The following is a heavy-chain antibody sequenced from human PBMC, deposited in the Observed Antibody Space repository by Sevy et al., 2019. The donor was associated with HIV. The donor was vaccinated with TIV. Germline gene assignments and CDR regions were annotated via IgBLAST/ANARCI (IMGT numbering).Heavy chain of an antibody. CDR1: GFALNSFA. CDR2: LSYDAADT. V-gene: IGHV3-30*07. Sequence: GGSLRLSCAASGFALNSFAMHWVRQTPDKGLEWLAVLSYDAADTYYADSVKGRFSISRDNSKNTLYLQMSSLRLEDTAVYYCARAGVSSNDQEQPRLYFDFWGQGTLVTVSS. CDR3: ARAGVSSNDQEQPRLYFDF. J-gene: IGHJ4*02. D-gene: IGHD1-1*01.